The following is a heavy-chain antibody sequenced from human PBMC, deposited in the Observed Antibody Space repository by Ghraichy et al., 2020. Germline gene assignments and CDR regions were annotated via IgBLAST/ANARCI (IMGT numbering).Heavy chain of an antibody. Sequence: SVKVSCKASGGTFSSYAISWVRQAPGQGLEWMGGIIPIFGTSNYAQKFQDRVTITADESTTTVYMELSSLKSEDTAVYYCALAVAGILHYYCNMEVWGQGTTVTVSS. CDR3: ALAVAGILHYYCNMEV. CDR2: IIPIFGTS. J-gene: IGHJ6*02. CDR1: GGTFSSYA. V-gene: IGHV1-69*13. D-gene: IGHD6-19*01.